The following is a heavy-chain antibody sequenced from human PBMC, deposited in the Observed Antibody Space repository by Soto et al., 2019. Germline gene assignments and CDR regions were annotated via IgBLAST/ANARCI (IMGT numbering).Heavy chain of an antibody. CDR2: VSYDGTNK. D-gene: IGHD2-21*02. CDR1: GFTFDAYA. V-gene: IGHV3-30-3*01. CDR3: AREGGDCYPTGSCLYYYGMDV. Sequence: GGSLRLSCAASGFTFDAYAMHWVRQAPGKGLERVAIVSYDGTNKYYTDSVKGRFTISRDNSKNTVYLQVNSLRAEDTAVYYCAREGGDCYPTGSCLYYYGMDVWGQGTTVTVSS. J-gene: IGHJ6*02.